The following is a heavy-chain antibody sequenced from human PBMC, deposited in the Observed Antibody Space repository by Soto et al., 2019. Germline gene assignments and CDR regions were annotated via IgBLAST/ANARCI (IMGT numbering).Heavy chain of an antibody. D-gene: IGHD3-10*01. CDR2: IYWDDDK. CDR3: AHVPGSGQLLYSYYYYMDV. Sequence: QITLKESGPTLVKPTQTLTLTCTFSGFSRTTRGVGVGWIRQPPGKALEWLALIYWDDDKRYSPSLKSRLTITKDTSKNQVVLTLTNMDPVDTATYYCAHVPGSGQLLYSYYYYMDVWGKGATVAVS. J-gene: IGHJ6*03. V-gene: IGHV2-5*02. CDR1: GFSRTTRGVG.